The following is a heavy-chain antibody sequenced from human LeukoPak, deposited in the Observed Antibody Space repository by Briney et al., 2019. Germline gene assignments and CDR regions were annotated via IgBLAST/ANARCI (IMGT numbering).Heavy chain of an antibody. J-gene: IGHJ4*02. V-gene: IGHV3-21*01. CDR1: GFTFSSYS. CDR2: ISSSSSYI. CDR3: ARYRMGAYDY. D-gene: IGHD1-26*01. Sequence: PGGSLRLSCAASGFTFSSYSMNWVRQAPGKGLEWVSSISSSSSYIYYADSVKGRFTISRDNAKNTLYLQMNSLRAEDTAVYYCARYRMGAYDYWGQGTLVTVSS.